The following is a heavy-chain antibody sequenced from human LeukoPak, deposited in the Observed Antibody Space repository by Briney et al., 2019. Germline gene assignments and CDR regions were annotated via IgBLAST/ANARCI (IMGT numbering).Heavy chain of an antibody. V-gene: IGHV3-74*01. CDR1: GFTFSSYW. J-gene: IGHJ4*02. CDR2: INSDGGST. Sequence: GGSLRLSCAASGFTFSSYWMHWVRQTPGKGLEWVSRINSDGGSTTYADSVKGRFTISRDNAKNTMYLQMSSLRADDSAVYYCGRGGLTGQMAAFDYWGQGALVTVST. D-gene: IGHD3-9*01. CDR3: GRGGLTGQMAAFDY.